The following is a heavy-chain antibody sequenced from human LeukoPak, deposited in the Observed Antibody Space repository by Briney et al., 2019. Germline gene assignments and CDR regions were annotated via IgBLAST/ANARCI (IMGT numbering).Heavy chain of an antibody. D-gene: IGHD1-7*01. V-gene: IGHV4-30-2*01. J-gene: IGHJ3*02. CDR1: GGSISSGGYS. CDR2: IYHSEST. Sequence: PSQTLSLTCAVSGGSISSGGYSWSWIRQPPGKGLEWIGYIYHSESTYYNPSLKSRVIISVDRSKNQFSLKLSSVTAADTAVYYCARPRGLGQTTDAFDIWGQGTMVTVSS. CDR3: ARPRGLGQTTDAFDI.